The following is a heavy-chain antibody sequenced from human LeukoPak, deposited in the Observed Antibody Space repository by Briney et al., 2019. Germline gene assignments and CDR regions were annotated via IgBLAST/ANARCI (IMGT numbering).Heavy chain of an antibody. D-gene: IGHD3-10*01. V-gene: IGHV4-30-4*01. CDR3: ARRVMVRGVTYYFDN. CDR1: GGSISSGDHY. CDR2: IYYSGST. Sequence: SETLSPTCTVSGGSISSGDHYWSWIRQPPGKGLEWIGYIYYSGSTYYSPSLKSRVTISVDTSKNQFSLKLNSVTAADTAVYYCARRVMVRGVTYYFDNWGQGTLVTVSS. J-gene: IGHJ4*02.